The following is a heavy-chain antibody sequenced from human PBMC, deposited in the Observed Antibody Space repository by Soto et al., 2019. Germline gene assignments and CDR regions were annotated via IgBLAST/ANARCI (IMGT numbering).Heavy chain of an antibody. CDR3: ARGRFIGGYSYGYYYYYGMDV. CDR1: GYTFTSYA. CDR2: INAGNGNT. J-gene: IGHJ6*02. D-gene: IGHD5-18*01. V-gene: IGHV1-3*01. Sequence: QVQLVQSGAEVKKPGASVKVSCKASGYTFTSYAMHWVRQAPGQRLECMGWINAGNGNTKYSQKFQGRVTITRDTSASTAYMELSSLRSEDTAVYYCARGRFIGGYSYGYYYYYGMDVWGQGTTVTVSS.